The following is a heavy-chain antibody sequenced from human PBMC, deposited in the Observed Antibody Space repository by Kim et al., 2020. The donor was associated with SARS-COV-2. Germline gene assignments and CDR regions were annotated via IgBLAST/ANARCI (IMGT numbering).Heavy chain of an antibody. D-gene: IGHD3-22*01. J-gene: IGHJ5*02. CDR1: GGTFSSYA. CDR2: IIPIFGTA. CDR3: ARCYYDSSGYYYDPRFDP. V-gene: IGHV1-69*13. Sequence: SVKVSCKASGGTFSSYAISWVRQAPGQGLEWMGGIIPIFGTANYAQKFQGRVTITADESTSTAYMELSSLRSEDTAVYYCARCYYDSSGYYYDPRFDPWGQGTLVTVSS.